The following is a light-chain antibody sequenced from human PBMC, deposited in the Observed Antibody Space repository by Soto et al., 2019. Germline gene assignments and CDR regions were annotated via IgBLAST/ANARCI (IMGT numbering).Light chain of an antibody. Sequence: QPALTQPASVSGSPGQSITISCTGTSSDVGNYKYVSWYQQHPGKAPKLMIYEVSNRPSGVSNRFSGSKSGNTASLTISGLQAEDETDYYCFSYTSSGTYVFGTGTKV. CDR3: FSYTSSGTYV. CDR2: EVS. CDR1: SSDVGNYKY. J-gene: IGLJ1*01. V-gene: IGLV2-14*01.